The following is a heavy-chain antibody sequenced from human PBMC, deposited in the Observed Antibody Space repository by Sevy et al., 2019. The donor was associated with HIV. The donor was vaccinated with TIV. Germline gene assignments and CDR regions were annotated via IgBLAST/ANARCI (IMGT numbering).Heavy chain of an antibody. CDR2: ISSSSSYI. V-gene: IGHV3-21*01. CDR1: GFTFSSYS. D-gene: IGHD2-15*01. Sequence: GGSLRLSCAASGFTFSSYSRNWVRQAPGKGLEWVSSISSSSSYIYYADSVKGRFTISRDNAKNSLYLQMNSLRAEDTAVYYCARDRWVVAGYYYYYGMDVWGQGTTVTV. CDR3: ARDRWVVAGYYYYYGMDV. J-gene: IGHJ6*02.